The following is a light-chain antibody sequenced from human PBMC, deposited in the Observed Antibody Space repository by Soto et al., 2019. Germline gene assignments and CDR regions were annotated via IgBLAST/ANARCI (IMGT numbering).Light chain of an antibody. CDR1: QSVSSN. CDR2: GAS. Sequence: EIVMTQSPATLSVSPGERATLSCRASQSVSSNLAWYQQKPGQAPRLLIYGASTRATGIPARFSGSGSGTEFTLTISSLQSEDFAVYYCQQYNNWQLILGGGTKVELK. V-gene: IGKV3-15*01. J-gene: IGKJ4*01. CDR3: QQYNNWQLI.